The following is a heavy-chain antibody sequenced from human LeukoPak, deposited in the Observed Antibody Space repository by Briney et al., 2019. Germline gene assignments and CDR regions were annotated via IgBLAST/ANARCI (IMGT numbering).Heavy chain of an antibody. CDR1: GYTFTSYG. CDR2: ISAYNGNT. Sequence: ASVKVSFKASGYTFTSYGISWVRQAPGQGLEWIGWISAYNGNTNYTQKLQGRVTMTTDTSTSTAYMELRSLRSDDTAVYYCARDLELRYFDWLLPPAVYYYYGMDVWGQGTTVTVSS. CDR3: ARDLELRYFDWLLPPAVYYYYGMDV. V-gene: IGHV1-18*01. J-gene: IGHJ6*02. D-gene: IGHD3-9*01.